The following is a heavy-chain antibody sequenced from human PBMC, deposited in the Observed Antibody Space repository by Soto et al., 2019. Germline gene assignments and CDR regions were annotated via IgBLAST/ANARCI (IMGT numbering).Heavy chain of an antibody. CDR3: TGSYQGWFDP. J-gene: IGHJ5*02. CDR1: GGSISSGGYY. Sequence: PSETLSLTCTVSGGSISSGGYYWSWIRQHPGKGLEWIGYIYYSGSTYYNPSLKSRVTISVDTSKNQFSLKLSSVTAADTAVYYCTGSYQGWFDPWGLGTLVTVSS. CDR2: IYYSGST. D-gene: IGHD1-26*01. V-gene: IGHV4-31*03.